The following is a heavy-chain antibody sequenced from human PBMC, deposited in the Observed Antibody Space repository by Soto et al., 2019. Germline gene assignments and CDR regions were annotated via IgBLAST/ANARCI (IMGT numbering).Heavy chain of an antibody. D-gene: IGHD2-21*02. V-gene: IGHV3-15*01. CDR1: GFTFSNAW. J-gene: IGHJ6*02. CDR2: IKSKTDGGTT. Sequence: EVQLVESGGGLVKPGGSLRLSCAASGFTFSNAWMSWVRQAPGKGLEWVGRIKSKTDGGTTDYAAPVKGRFTISRDDSKNTLYLQMNSLKTEDTAVYYCTTQLDCDCDCYSATWHYYGMDVWGQGTTVTVSS. CDR3: TTQLDCDCDCYSATWHYYGMDV.